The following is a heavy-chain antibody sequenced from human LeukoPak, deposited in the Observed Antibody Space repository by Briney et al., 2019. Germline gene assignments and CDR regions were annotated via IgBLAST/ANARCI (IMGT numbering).Heavy chain of an antibody. CDR3: AAGRPYSLLDY. J-gene: IGHJ4*02. V-gene: IGHV1-24*01. CDR2: FDVIDGET. D-gene: IGHD5-18*01. Sequence: ASVKVSCTVSGSSHTELSLYWVRQAPGKGLEWMGGFDVIDGETFYAQKFQGRVTMTEDSSADTAYMELRRLTSDDTALYYCAAGRPYSLLDYWGQGTLVTVSS. CDR1: GSSHTELS.